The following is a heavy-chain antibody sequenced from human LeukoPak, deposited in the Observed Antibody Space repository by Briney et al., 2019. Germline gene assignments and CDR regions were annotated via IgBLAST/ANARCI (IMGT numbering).Heavy chain of an antibody. J-gene: IGHJ4*02. CDR2: IYYSGST. V-gene: IGHV4-59*01. CDR3: ARGTNYDFWSGYYFRG. D-gene: IGHD3-3*01. Sequence: SETLSLTCTVSGGSISSYYWSWIRQPPGKGLEWIGYIYYSGSTNYNPSLKSRVTISVDTSKNQFSLKLSSVTAADTAVYYCARGTNYDFWSGYYFRGWGQGTLVTVSS. CDR1: GGSISSYY.